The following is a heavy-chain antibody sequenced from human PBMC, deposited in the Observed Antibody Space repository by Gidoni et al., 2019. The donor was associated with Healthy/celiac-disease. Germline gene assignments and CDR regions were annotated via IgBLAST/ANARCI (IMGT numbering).Heavy chain of an antibody. CDR1: GFSLSNARMG. Sequence: QVTLKESGPVLVKPTETLTLTCTVSGFSLSNARMGVSWIRQPPGKALEWLAHIFSNDEKSYSTSLKSRLTISKDTSKSQVVLTMTNMDPVDTATYYCARMPPVDCSSTSCYSYYYYYMDVWGKGTTVTVSS. D-gene: IGHD2-2*01. J-gene: IGHJ6*03. CDR3: ARMPPVDCSSTSCYSYYYYYMDV. V-gene: IGHV2-26*01. CDR2: IFSNDEK.